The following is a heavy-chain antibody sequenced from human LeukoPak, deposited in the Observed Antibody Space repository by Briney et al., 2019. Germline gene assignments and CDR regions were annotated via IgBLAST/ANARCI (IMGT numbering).Heavy chain of an antibody. Sequence: SETLSLTCPVSGGSISSYYWSWIRQPPGKGLEWIGYIYYSGSTNYNPSLKSRVTISVDTSKNQFSLKLSSVTAADTAVYYCARNLVAAWLDAFDIWGQGTMVTVSS. J-gene: IGHJ3*02. CDR1: GGSISSYY. V-gene: IGHV4-59*01. CDR3: ARNLVAAWLDAFDI. D-gene: IGHD2-15*01. CDR2: IYYSGST.